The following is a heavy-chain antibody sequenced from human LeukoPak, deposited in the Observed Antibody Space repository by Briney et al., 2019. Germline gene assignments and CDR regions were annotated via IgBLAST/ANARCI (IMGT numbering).Heavy chain of an antibody. D-gene: IGHD4-23*01. Sequence: ASVKVSCKASGYTFTGYYMHWVRQAPGQGLEWMGWINPNSGGTNYAQKFQERVTITRDMSTSTAYMELSSLRSEDTAVYYCAADTLYGGNPNDYWGQGTLVTVSS. J-gene: IGHJ4*02. CDR3: AADTLYGGNPNDY. V-gene: IGHV1-2*02. CDR1: GYTFTGYY. CDR2: INPNSGGT.